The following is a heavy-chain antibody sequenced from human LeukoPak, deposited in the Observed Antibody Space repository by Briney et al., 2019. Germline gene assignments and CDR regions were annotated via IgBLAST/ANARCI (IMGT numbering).Heavy chain of an antibody. CDR3: ARLGTNMDV. V-gene: IGHV4-34*01. CDR1: GGSFSGYY. J-gene: IGHJ6*03. Sequence: SETLSLTCAVYGGSFSGYYWSWIRQPPGKGLEWIGEINHSGSTNYNPSLKSRVTISVDTSKNQFSLKLSSVTAADTAVYYCARLGTNMDVWGKGTTVTISS. CDR2: INHSGST. D-gene: IGHD1-1*01.